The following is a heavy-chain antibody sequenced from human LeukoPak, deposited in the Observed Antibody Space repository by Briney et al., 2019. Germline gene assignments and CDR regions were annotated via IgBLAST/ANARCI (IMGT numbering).Heavy chain of an antibody. CDR3: ARRRYNWNAIDY. D-gene: IGHD1-20*01. V-gene: IGHV3-7*03. Sequence: GGSLRLSCAPSGFSFSTYWMSWVRQAPGKGLEWVANIKEDGSQKYYVDSVKGRFTIFRDNAKNSLSLQMNSLRADDTAVYYCARRRYNWNAIDYWGQGTLVTVSS. CDR2: IKEDGSQK. CDR1: GFSFSTYW. J-gene: IGHJ4*02.